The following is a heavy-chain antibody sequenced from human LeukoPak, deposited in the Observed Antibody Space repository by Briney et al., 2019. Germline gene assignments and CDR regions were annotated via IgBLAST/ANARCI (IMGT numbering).Heavy chain of an antibody. Sequence: GGSLRLSCAAPGFTFSSYGMHWVRQAPGKGLEWVAVISYDGSNKYYADSVKGRFTISRDNSKNTLYLQMNSLRAEDTAVYYCAKESSSGYYYNYYGMDVWGQGTTVTVSS. CDR3: AKESSSGYYYNYYGMDV. D-gene: IGHD3-22*01. CDR1: GFTFSSYG. J-gene: IGHJ6*02. V-gene: IGHV3-30*18. CDR2: ISYDGSNK.